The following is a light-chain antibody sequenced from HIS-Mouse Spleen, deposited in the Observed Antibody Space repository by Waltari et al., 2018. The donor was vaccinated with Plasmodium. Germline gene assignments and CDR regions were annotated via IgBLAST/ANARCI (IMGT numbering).Light chain of an antibody. CDR2: SNN. Sequence: QSVLTQPPSASGTPGQRVTISCSGSISSIGSNTVNWYQQPPGTAPKLRIDSNNRRPPGVPDRCAGSKSGTSASLAISGLESEDEADYYCAAWDDSLNGVVFAGGTKLTVL. V-gene: IGLV1-44*01. CDR1: ISSIGSNT. J-gene: IGLJ2*01. CDR3: AAWDDSLNGVV.